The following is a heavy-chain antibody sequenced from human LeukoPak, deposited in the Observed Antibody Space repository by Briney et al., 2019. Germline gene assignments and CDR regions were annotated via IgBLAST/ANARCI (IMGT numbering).Heavy chain of an antibody. CDR2: ISSSSSYI. D-gene: IGHD6-6*01. CDR3: AKWSRYSSSSWGY. J-gene: IGHJ4*02. Sequence: GGSLRLSCAASGFTFSSYSMNWVRQAPGKGLEWDSSISSSSSYIYYADSVKGRFTISRDNAKNSLYLQMNSLRAEDTAVYYCAKWSRYSSSSWGYWGQGTLVTVSS. CDR1: GFTFSSYS. V-gene: IGHV3-21*01.